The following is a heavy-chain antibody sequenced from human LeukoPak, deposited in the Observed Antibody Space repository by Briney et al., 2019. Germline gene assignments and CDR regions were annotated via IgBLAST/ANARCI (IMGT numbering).Heavy chain of an antibody. CDR3: ASQSSGSSTRAPDF. CDR1: GVTFSSFS. Sequence: PGGSLRLSCETSGVTFSSFSLNWVRQAPGKGLEWLSYISSSSRSKYYADSVKGRFIVSRDNANNSLYLQMDSLRAEDTALYYCASQSSGSSTRAPDFWGQGTLVTVSS. D-gene: IGHD1-26*01. V-gene: IGHV3-48*04. CDR2: ISSSSRSK. J-gene: IGHJ4*02.